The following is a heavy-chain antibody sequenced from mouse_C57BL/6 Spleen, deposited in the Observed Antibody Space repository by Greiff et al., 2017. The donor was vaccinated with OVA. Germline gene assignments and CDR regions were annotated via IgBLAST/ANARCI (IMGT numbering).Heavy chain of an antibody. V-gene: IGHV3-8*01. CDR2: ISYSGST. D-gene: IGHD2-1*01. J-gene: IGHJ2*01. CDR1: GYSITSDY. Sequence: EVKLMESGPGLAKPSQTLSLTCSVTGYSITSDYWNWIRKFPGNKLEYMGYISYSGSTYYNPSLKSRISITRDTSKNQYYLQLNSVTTEDKATYYCARYRGRNPYYFDYWGQGTTLTVSS. CDR3: ARYRGRNPYYFDY.